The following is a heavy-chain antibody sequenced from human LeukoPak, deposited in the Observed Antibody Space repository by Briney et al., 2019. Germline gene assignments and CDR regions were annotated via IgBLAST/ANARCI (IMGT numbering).Heavy chain of an antibody. V-gene: IGHV3-21*04. D-gene: IGHD6-19*01. CDR2: ISSSSSYI. CDR3: AKGGSGWYPGFDY. Sequence: PGGSLRLSCAASGFTFSSYSMNWVRQAPGKGLEWVSSISSSSSYIYYADSVKGRFTISRDNSRNTLYLQMNSLRVEDTAVYYCAKGGSGWYPGFDYWGQGILVTVSS. CDR1: GFTFSSYS. J-gene: IGHJ4*02.